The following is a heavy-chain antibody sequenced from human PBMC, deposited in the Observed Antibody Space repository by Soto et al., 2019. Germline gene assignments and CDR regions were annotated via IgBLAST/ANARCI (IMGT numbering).Heavy chain of an antibody. J-gene: IGHJ4*02. D-gene: IGHD6-19*01. CDR1: RDSVSSNTAA. V-gene: IGHV6-1*01. Sequence: SPTLSLTCAISRDSVSSNTAAWNWIRSSPSRGLEWLGRTYYRSNWRHDYAVSVRSRITVNPDTSKNHFSLQLNSVTPDDTAVYYCARGVAGSGFDLWGQGTLVTVS. CDR2: TYYRSNWRH. CDR3: ARGVAGSGFDL.